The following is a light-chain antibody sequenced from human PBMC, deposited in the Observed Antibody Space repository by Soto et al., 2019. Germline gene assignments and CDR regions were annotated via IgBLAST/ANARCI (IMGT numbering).Light chain of an antibody. CDR2: DAS. J-gene: IGKJ4*01. V-gene: IGKV3-11*01. Sequence: EIVLTQSPGTLSLSPGERATLASRASQSINTYLAWYQQKPGQAPRRLIYDASKRATGIPARFSGSGSGTNFTLTISSLEPEDFVVYYCQQRRNWPLTFGGGTKVDIK. CDR3: QQRRNWPLT. CDR1: QSINTY.